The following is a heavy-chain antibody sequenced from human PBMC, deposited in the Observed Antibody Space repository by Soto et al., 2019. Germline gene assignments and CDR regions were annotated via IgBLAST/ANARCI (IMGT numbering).Heavy chain of an antibody. V-gene: IGHV4-4*02. Sequence: QVQLQESGPGLVKPSGTLSLTCVVSGGSISSSNWWSWVRQPPGKGLAWIGEISGGGNTNYNPSLQSRVPISVDKSRNQFSLKLSSMTAADTAVYYWATCTIYLGSSGYSGGDAFYIWGQGTMVTVSS. D-gene: IGHD3-22*01. CDR3: ATCTIYLGSSGYSGGDAFYI. CDR1: GGSISSSNW. J-gene: IGHJ3*02. CDR2: ISGGGNT.